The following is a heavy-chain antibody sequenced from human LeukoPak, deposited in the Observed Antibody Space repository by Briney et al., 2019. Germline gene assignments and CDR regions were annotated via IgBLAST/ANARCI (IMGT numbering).Heavy chain of an antibody. CDR1: GGTFSSYA. J-gene: IGHJ6*03. CDR3: ARDSNTYYDILTGYYRRGYYYMDV. CDR2: IIPIFGTA. D-gene: IGHD3-9*01. V-gene: IGHV1-69*13. Sequence: SVKVSCKASGGTFSSYAISWVRQAPGQGLEWMGGIIPIFGTANYAQKFQGRVTITADESTSTAYMELSSLRSEDTAVYYCARDSNTYYDILTGYYRRGYYYMDVWGKGTTVTISS.